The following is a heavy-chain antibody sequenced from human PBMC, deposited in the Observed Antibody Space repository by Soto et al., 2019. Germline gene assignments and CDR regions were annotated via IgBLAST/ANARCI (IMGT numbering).Heavy chain of an antibody. V-gene: IGHV1-46*01. CDR3: ARVRGGGSEYFFDY. D-gene: IGHD2-15*01. CDR1: GYTFTIYN. CDR2: INPSGGTT. J-gene: IGHJ4*02. Sequence: ASVKVSCKASGYTFTIYNVHCVLQSPGQGLEWMAIINPSGGTTYYVQKFEGRVTLTTDTSTSTVYMELSSLRSDDTAVYYCARVRGGGSEYFFDYWGQGTLVTVSS.